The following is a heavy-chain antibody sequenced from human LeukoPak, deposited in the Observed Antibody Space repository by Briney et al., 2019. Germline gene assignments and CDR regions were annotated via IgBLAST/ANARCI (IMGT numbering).Heavy chain of an antibody. Sequence: QPGGSLRLSCAASGFTFSGFAMSWVRRTPGKGLEWVSGISGSGGSTHYADSVKGRFTISRDNSKNTLYLQMNSLRAEDTAVYYCAKGGGSGTLYNWFDPWGQGTLVTVSS. CDR3: AKGGGSGTLYNWFDP. V-gene: IGHV3-23*01. D-gene: IGHD3-10*01. CDR1: GFTFSGFA. CDR2: ISGSGGST. J-gene: IGHJ5*02.